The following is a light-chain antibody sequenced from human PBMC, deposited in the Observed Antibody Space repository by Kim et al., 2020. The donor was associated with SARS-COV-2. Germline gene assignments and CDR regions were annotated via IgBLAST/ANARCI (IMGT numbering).Light chain of an antibody. CDR1: QSGLYRSTNKYY. J-gene: IGKJ4*01. Sequence: AAINCKSSQSGLYRSTNKYYLAWYQQKPGQPPKLLIYWASTREFGVPDRFSGSGSGTDFTLTISSLQAEDVAVYYCQQYYSSPLTFGGGTKVDIK. CDR2: WAS. CDR3: QQYYSSPLT. V-gene: IGKV4-1*01.